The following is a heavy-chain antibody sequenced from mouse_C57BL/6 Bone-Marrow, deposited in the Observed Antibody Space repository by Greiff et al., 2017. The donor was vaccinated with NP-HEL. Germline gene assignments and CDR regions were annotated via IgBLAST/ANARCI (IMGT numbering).Heavy chain of an antibody. J-gene: IGHJ2*01. V-gene: IGHV14-4*01. Sequence: VQLQQSGAELVRPGASVKLSCTASGFNIKDDYMHWVKQRPEQGLEWIGWLDPENGDTEYASKFQGKATITADTSSNTAYLQLSSLTSEDTAVYYCTTPFYYGNLDYWGQGTTLTVSS. D-gene: IGHD2-1*01. CDR3: TTPFYYGNLDY. CDR1: GFNIKDDY. CDR2: LDPENGDT.